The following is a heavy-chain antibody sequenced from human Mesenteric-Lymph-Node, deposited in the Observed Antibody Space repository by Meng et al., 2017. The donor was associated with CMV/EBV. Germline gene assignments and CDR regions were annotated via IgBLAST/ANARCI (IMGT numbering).Heavy chain of an antibody. CDR1: GFTFDDYG. V-gene: IGHV3-20*04. CDR3: ARDAIYCSGGSCYSGYFDL. Sequence: GESLKISCAASGFTFDDYGMSWVRQAPGKGLEWVSGINWNGGSTGYADSVKGRFTISRDNAKNSLYLQMNSLRAEDTALYYCARDAIYCSGGSCYSGYFDLWGRGTLVTVSS. D-gene: IGHD2-15*01. CDR2: INWNGGST. J-gene: IGHJ2*01.